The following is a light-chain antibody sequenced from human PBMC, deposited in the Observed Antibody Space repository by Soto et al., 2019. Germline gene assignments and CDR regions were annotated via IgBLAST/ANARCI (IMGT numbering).Light chain of an antibody. V-gene: IGLV2-14*03. Sequence: QSVLTQPPSVSGAPGQTVTISCTGTSSDVGGYNYVSWYQQHPGKGPKLMIYEVSNRPSGVSNRFSGSKSGNTATLTISGLQAEDEADYYCSSYTSTTTRVFGTGNKVTVL. CDR1: SSDVGGYNY. CDR3: SSYTSTTTRV. CDR2: EVS. J-gene: IGLJ1*01.